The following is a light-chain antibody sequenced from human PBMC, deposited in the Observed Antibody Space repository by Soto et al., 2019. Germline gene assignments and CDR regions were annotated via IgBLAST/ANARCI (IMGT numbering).Light chain of an antibody. CDR2: DAS. J-gene: IGKJ2*01. V-gene: IGKV1-33*01. Sequence: DLQMTQSPSSLSASIGDRVTITCQASQDINNYLNWYQQRPGKAPTLLIYDASILETGVTSRFGGSGSGTDFTLTITPLQPEDIGIYYCQQYNDVPPTFGQGTKLEIK. CDR1: QDINNY. CDR3: QQYNDVPPT.